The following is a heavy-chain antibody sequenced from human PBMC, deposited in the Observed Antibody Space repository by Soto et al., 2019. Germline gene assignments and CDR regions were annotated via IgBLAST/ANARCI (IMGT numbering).Heavy chain of an antibody. D-gene: IGHD3-10*01. J-gene: IGHJ4*02. CDR3: ARGSHLAITMVRGVREARFDY. V-gene: IGHV4-34*01. Sequence: SETLSLTCAVYGGSFSGYYWSWIRQPPGKGLEWIGEINHSGSTNYNPSLKSRVTISVDTSKNQFSLKLSSVTAADTAVYYCARGSHLAITMVRGVREARFDYRGQRTLVTVSS. CDR2: INHSGST. CDR1: GGSFSGYY.